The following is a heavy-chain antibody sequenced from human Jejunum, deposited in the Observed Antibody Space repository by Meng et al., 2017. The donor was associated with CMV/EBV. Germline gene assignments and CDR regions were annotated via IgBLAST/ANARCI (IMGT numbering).Heavy chain of an antibody. Sequence: CAASGFPFSTRAMNWVRQAPGKGLEWVSGVSWNGSRTHYADSVKGRFTISRDNSKNTLYLQMNSLRAEDTAVYYCAKKYSGSFDYWGQGTLVTVSS. D-gene: IGHD1-26*01. V-gene: IGHV3-35*01. CDR1: GFPFSTRA. CDR3: AKKYSGSFDY. J-gene: IGHJ4*02. CDR2: VSWNGSRT.